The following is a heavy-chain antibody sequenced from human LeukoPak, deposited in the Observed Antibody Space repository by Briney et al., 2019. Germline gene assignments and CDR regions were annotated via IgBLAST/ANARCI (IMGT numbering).Heavy chain of an antibody. CDR1: GFTFSSYA. CDR2: ISYDGSNK. CDR3: AREIPGRIAADC. V-gene: IGHV3-30*04. Sequence: GGSLRLSCAASGFTFSSYAMHWVRQAPGKGLEWVAVISYDGSNKYYADSVKGRFIVSRDNAKNSLFLQMNRLRGEDTAIYFCAREIPGRIAADCWGQGTLVTVSS. D-gene: IGHD2-15*01. J-gene: IGHJ4*02.